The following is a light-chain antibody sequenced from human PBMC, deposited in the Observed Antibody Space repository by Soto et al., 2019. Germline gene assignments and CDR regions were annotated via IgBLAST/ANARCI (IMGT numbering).Light chain of an antibody. CDR1: QTIIRY. CDR2: AAS. CDR3: QQSYSTLFP. Sequence: DIQMTQSPSSLSASVGDRVTITCRASQTIIRYLNWYQQKPGRAPNLLIYAASSLQSGVPSRFRGSGSVTEFNLTISSLQPEDFSTYYCQQSYSTLFPFGPGTKV. V-gene: IGKV1-39*01. J-gene: IGKJ3*01.